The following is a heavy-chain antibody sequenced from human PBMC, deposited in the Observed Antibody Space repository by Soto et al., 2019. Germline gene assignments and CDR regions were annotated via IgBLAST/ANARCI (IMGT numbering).Heavy chain of an antibody. CDR2: ISGSGGTT. V-gene: IGHV3-23*01. CDR1: GFTFSNYA. Sequence: EVQLLESGGGLVQPGGSLRLSCAASGFTFSNYAIAWVRQAPGKGLEWVSGISGSGGTTYYADSVKGRFTISRDNXKDTLHLPMNSLRAEDTAVYYCAKTPRQWLVYFDYWGQGALVTVSS. CDR3: AKTPRQWLVYFDY. D-gene: IGHD6-19*01. J-gene: IGHJ4*02.